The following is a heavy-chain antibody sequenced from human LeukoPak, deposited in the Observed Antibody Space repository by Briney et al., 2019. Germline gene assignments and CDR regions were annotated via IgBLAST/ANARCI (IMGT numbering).Heavy chain of an antibody. CDR1: GFTFSSYG. D-gene: IGHD1-26*01. CDR2: ISYDGSNK. V-gene: IGHV3-30*18. J-gene: IGHJ4*02. CDR3: AKAWGLLNYFDY. Sequence: GSLRLSFAASGFTFSSYGMHWVRPAPGKGLEWVAVISYDGSNKYYADSVKGRFTISRDNSKNTLYLQMNSLRAEDTAVYYCAKAWGLLNYFDYWGQGTLVTVSS.